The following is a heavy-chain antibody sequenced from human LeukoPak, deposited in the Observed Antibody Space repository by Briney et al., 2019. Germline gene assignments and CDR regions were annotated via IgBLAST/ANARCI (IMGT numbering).Heavy chain of an antibody. CDR2: INSDGSST. CDR3: ARGPRDGYNLDY. V-gene: IGHV3-74*01. CDR1: GFTFSSYW. D-gene: IGHD5-24*01. Sequence: GGSLRLSCAASGFTFSSYWMHWVRQAPGKGLVWVSRINSDGSSTSYADSVKGRFTISRDNAKNTLYLQMNSLRAEDTAVYYCARGPRDGYNLDYWGQGTLVTVSS. J-gene: IGHJ4*02.